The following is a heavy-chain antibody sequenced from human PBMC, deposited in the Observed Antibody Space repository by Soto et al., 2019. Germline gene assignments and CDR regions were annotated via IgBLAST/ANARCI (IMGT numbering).Heavy chain of an antibody. Sequence: QVQLQESGPGLVKPSQTLSLTCTVSGGSISSGGYYWSWIRQHPGKGLEWIGYIYYSGSTYYNPSLKGRVTISVDTSKNQFSLKLSSVTAADTAVYYCAIAGMVVKRVNWFDPWGQGPLVTVSS. CDR1: GGSISSGGYY. V-gene: IGHV4-31*03. D-gene: IGHD2-21*01. CDR2: IYYSGST. CDR3: AIAGMVVKRVNWFDP. J-gene: IGHJ5*02.